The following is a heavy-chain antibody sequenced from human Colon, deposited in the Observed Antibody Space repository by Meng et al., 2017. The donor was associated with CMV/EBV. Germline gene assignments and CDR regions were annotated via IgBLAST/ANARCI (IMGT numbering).Heavy chain of an antibody. CDR1: GYSFTDYY. CDR3: ARAPPYSSGWYFRRGYFDL. CDR2: MNPNSGNT. J-gene: IGHJ2*01. Sequence: ASVKVSCKASGYSFTDYYIHWVRQAPGQGLEWMGWMNPNSGNTGYAQKFQGRVTITRNTSISTAYMELSSLRSEDTAVYYCARAPPYSSGWYFRRGYFDLWGRGTLVTVSS. V-gene: IGHV1-8*03. D-gene: IGHD6-19*01.